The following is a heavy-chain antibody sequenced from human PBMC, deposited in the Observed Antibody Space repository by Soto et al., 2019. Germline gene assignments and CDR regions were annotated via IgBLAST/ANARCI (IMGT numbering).Heavy chain of an antibody. V-gene: IGHV4-34*01. CDR3: ASIRTSIAARYFDY. D-gene: IGHD6-6*01. Sequence: QVQLQQWGAGLLKPSETLSLTCAVYGGSFSGYYWSWIRQPPGKGLEWIGEINHSGSTNYNPSLKSRDTISVDTSKNQFSLKLSSVTAADTAVYYCASIRTSIAARYFDYWGQGTLVTVSS. CDR2: INHSGST. J-gene: IGHJ4*02. CDR1: GGSFSGYY.